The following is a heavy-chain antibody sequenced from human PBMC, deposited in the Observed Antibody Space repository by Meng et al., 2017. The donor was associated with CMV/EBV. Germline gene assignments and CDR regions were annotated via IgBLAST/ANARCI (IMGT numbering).Heavy chain of an antibody. Sequence: SVKVSCKASGGTFSSYAISWVRQAPGQGLEWMGGIIPILGIANYAQKFQGRVMITADKSTSTAYMELSSLRSEDTAVYYCARGYGRSSRPFDYWGQGTLVTVSS. CDR2: IIPILGIA. CDR1: GGTFSSYA. CDR3: ARGYGRSSRPFDY. D-gene: IGHD5-18*01. V-gene: IGHV1-69*10. J-gene: IGHJ4*02.